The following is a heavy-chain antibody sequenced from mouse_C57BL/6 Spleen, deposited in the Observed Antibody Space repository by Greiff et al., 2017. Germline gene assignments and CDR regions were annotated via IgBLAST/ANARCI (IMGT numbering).Heavy chain of an antibody. CDR2: IDPETGGT. CDR3: TSITTVVATDY. CDR1: GYTFTDYE. D-gene: IGHD1-1*01. J-gene: IGHJ2*01. Sequence: QVQLQQPGAELVRPGASVTLSCKASGYTFTDYEMHWVKQTPVHGLEWIGAIDPETGGTAYNQKFKGKAILTADKSSSTAYMELRSLTSEDSAVYYCTSITTVVATDYWGQGTTLTVSS. V-gene: IGHV1-15*01.